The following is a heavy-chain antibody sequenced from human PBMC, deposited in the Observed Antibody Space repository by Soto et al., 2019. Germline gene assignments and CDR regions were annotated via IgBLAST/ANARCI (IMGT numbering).Heavy chain of an antibody. J-gene: IGHJ6*02. CDR3: AKSIEGGPMDV. CDR1: GYTFSNHW. CDR2: IFPRDSDT. D-gene: IGHD1-26*01. V-gene: IGHV5-51*01. Sequence: PGESLKISCQGSGYTFSNHWINWVRLVPGKGLEWMGIIFPRDSDTRYSPSLQGQVIISVDKSTNTAYLQWTRLTASDTAIYYCAKSIEGGPMDVWGQGXTVTVSS.